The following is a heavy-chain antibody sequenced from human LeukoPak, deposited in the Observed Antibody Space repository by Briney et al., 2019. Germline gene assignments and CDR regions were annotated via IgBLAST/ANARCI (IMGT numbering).Heavy chain of an antibody. CDR1: GFSFSSFG. Sequence: GGSLRLSCAASGFSFSSFGMHWARQAPGKGLEWVALIWYDGSNYYVDSVKGRFTISRDNSKNTLYLQMNSLRAEDTAVYYCAREVRDSSLYYFDCWGQGTLVTVSS. V-gene: IGHV3-33*01. D-gene: IGHD2-21*02. CDR3: AREVRDSSLYYFDC. J-gene: IGHJ4*02. CDR2: IWYDGSN.